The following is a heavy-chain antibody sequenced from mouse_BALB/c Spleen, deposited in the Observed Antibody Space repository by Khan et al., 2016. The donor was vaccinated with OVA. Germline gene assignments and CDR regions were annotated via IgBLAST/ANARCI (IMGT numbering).Heavy chain of an antibody. CDR3: AVYAMDY. V-gene: IGHV9-2-1*01. Sequence: QIQLVQSGPELKKPGETVKISCKASGYTFTDYSMHWVKQAPGKGLKWMGWINTETGAPKYADNLKGRFAFYLKTSASTAYLQINSLKNEDTATYFCAVYAMDYWGQGTSVTVSS. CDR2: INTETGAP. J-gene: IGHJ4*01. CDR1: GYTFTDYS.